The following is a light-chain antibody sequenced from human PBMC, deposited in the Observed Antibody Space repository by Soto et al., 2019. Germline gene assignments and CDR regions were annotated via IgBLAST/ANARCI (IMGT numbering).Light chain of an antibody. J-gene: IGKJ1*01. V-gene: IGKV3-15*01. CDR1: QSIGSN. Sequence: IVMTQSPATLSMSPGETATLSCRASQSIGSNQAWYQQKPGQPPRLLIYGASTRATGIPGRFSGSGSGTEFTLTISSLQSEDFAVYYCQHYYNWPRTFGQGTKVDIK. CDR3: QHYYNWPRT. CDR2: GAS.